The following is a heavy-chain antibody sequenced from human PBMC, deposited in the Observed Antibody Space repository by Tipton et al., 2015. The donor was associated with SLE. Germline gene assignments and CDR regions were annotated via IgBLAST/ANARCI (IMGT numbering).Heavy chain of an antibody. CDR3: ARGYCSDGVCYGFGFFDY. J-gene: IGHJ4*02. Sequence: TLSLTCAVYGGSFSDYYWSWIRQPPGKGLEWIGEINHSGSTNYNPSLKSRVTISVDTSKNQFSLKLSSVTAADTAVYYCARGYCSDGVCYGFGFFDYWGQGNLVTVSS. CDR1: GGSFSDYY. CDR2: INHSGST. D-gene: IGHD2-8*01. V-gene: IGHV4-34*01.